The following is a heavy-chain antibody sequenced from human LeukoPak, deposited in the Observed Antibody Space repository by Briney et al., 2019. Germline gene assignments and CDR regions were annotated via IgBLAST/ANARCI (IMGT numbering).Heavy chain of an antibody. CDR3: ARVGYSSSSSVAFDI. Sequence: ASVKVSCKASGYTFIGYYMHWVRQAPGQGLEWMGWINPNSGGTDYAQKFQGRVTMTRDTSISTAYMELSRLRSDDTAVYYCARVGYSSSSSVAFDIWGQGTMVTVSS. CDR1: GYTFIGYY. V-gene: IGHV1-2*02. CDR2: INPNSGGT. J-gene: IGHJ3*02. D-gene: IGHD6-6*01.